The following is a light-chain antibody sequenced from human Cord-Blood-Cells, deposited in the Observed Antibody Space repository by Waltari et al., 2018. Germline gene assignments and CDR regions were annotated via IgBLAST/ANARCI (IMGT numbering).Light chain of an antibody. J-gene: IGLJ3*02. CDR1: SSDVGGYNY. CDR3: SSYTSSSRV. CDR2: DVS. V-gene: IGLV2-14*01. Sequence: QSALTQPASVSGSPGPSITISCTGTSSDVGGYNYVSWYPQHPGKAPKLMIYDVSNRPSGVSNRFSGSKSGNTASLTISGLQAEDEADYYCSSYTSSSRVFGGGTKLTVL.